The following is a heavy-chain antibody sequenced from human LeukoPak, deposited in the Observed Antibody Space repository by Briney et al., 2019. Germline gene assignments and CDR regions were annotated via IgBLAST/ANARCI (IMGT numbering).Heavy chain of an antibody. CDR2: LNPNSGNA. V-gene: IGHV1-8*03. CDR3: ARVSTPLFASGYYTGRAYDWFDP. CDR1: GYIFTTYD. D-gene: IGHD3-3*01. J-gene: IGHJ5*02. Sequence: ASVKVSCKASGYIFTTYDIGWVRQATGQGLEWMGWLNPNSGNAGYAQKFQGRVTISRNTSISTAYMELSSLRSDDTAIYYCARVSTPLFASGYYTGRAYDWFDPWGQGTLVTVSS.